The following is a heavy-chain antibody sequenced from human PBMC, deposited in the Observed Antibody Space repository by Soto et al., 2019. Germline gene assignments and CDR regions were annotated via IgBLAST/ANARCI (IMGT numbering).Heavy chain of an antibody. J-gene: IGHJ6*02. CDR2: IVVGSGNT. CDR3: AAGPSSKEVPAAILFYYYYGMDV. CDR1: GFTFTSSA. D-gene: IGHD2-2*02. V-gene: IGHV1-58*01. Sequence: QMQLVQSGPEVKKPGTSVKVSCKASGFTFTSSAVKWVRQARGQRLEWRGWIVVGSGNTNYAQKFQERVTITRDMSPSTAYMELSSLRSEDTAVSYCAAGPSSKEVPAAILFYYYYGMDVWGQGTTVTVSS.